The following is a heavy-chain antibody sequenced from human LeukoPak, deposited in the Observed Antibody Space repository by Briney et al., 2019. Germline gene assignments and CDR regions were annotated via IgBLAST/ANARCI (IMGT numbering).Heavy chain of an antibody. CDR3: ARSSTTHRFGKLFTPNLYYYYGMDV. J-gene: IGHJ6*02. D-gene: IGHD3-10*01. CDR1: GGTFSSYA. CDR2: IIPIFGTA. Sequence: SVKVSCKASGGTFSSYAISWVRQAPGQGLEWMGGIIPIFGTANYAQKFQGRVTITADESTSTAYMELSSLRSEDTAVYYCARSSTTHRFGKLFTPNLYYYYGMDVWGQGTTVTVSS. V-gene: IGHV1-69*13.